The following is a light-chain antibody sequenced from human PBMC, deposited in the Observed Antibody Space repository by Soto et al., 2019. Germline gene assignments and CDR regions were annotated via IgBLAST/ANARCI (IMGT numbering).Light chain of an antibody. CDR1: QSIGST. V-gene: IGKV3-15*01. Sequence: EIVLTQSPATLSVSPGDRATLSCRASQSIGSTIAWYQQRSGQAPRLLIFDASIRVPTKPPSFSGSVSGTECSLCICSLQSEDCAVYFCQQYGDRPRTFGQGTKVEF. CDR3: QQYGDRPRT. CDR2: DAS. J-gene: IGKJ1*01.